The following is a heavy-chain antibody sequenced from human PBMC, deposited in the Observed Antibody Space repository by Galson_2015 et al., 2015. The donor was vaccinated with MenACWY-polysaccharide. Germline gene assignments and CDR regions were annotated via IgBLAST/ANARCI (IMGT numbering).Heavy chain of an antibody. V-gene: IGHV4-38-2*01. D-gene: IGHD1-26*01. Sequence: ETLSLTCAVSDYSISSGYYWGWIRQPPGKGLEWIGSIYHSGSPYYNPSLKSRVTISVDTSKNQFSLKLSSVTAADTAVYYCARVEKYSGSYYILHWGQGTLVTVSS. J-gene: IGHJ4*02. CDR1: DYSISSGYY. CDR3: ARVEKYSGSYYILH. CDR2: IYHSGSP.